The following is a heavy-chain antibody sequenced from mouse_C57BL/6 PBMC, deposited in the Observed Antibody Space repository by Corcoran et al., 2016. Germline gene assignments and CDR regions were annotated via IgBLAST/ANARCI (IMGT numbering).Heavy chain of an antibody. CDR2: IYPGDGDT. CDR3: ARGGYDYDWYFDV. D-gene: IGHD2-4*01. V-gene: IGHV1-80*01. CDR1: GYAFSSYW. Sequence: QVQLQQSGAELVKPGASVKISCKASGYAFSSYWMNWVKQRPGKGLEWIGQIYPGDGDTNYNGKFKGKATLTADKSSSTAYMPLSSLTSEDSAVYFGARGGYDYDWYFDVWGTGTTVTVSS. J-gene: IGHJ1*03.